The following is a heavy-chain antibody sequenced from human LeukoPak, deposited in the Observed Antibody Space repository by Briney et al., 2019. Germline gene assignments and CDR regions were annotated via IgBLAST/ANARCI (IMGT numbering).Heavy chain of an antibody. Sequence: GGSLRLSCAASGFIVSSNYMSWVRQAPGKGLEWVSVIYSGGSTYYADSVKGRITIPRDNSKNTLYLQMNSLRVEDTAVYYCARDVGYCSSTSCHNYFDYWGQGTLVTVSS. V-gene: IGHV3-66*02. J-gene: IGHJ4*02. CDR1: GFIVSSNY. CDR2: IYSGGST. D-gene: IGHD2-2*01. CDR3: ARDVGYCSSTSCHNYFDY.